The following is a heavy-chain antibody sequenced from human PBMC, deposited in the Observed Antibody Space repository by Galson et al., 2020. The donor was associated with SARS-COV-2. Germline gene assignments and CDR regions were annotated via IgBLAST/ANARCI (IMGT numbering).Heavy chain of an antibody. J-gene: IGHJ4*02. CDR2: IRDKSKEYAT. D-gene: IGHD3-22*01. Sequence: GEALEISCAASGFTYSDSDMHLVRQASGKGVEWGGRIRDKSKEYATGYAASVTCRFNINRDDSKNTAYLQMNSLKTEDTAVYYCTSPQDYYDNSGQDYWGQGNLLIVSS. CDR1: GFTYSDSD. CDR3: TSPQDYYDNSGQDY. V-gene: IGHV3-73*01.